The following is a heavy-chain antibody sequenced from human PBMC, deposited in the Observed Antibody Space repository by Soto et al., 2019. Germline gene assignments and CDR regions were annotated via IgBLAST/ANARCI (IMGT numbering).Heavy chain of an antibody. CDR2: IYYSGST. CDR1: GGSISSYY. CDR3: ARDLGDRWFDP. V-gene: IGHV4-59*01. Sequence: PSETLSLTCTVSGGSISSYYWSWIRQPPGKGLEWIGYIYYSGSTNYNPSLKSRVTISVDTSKNQFSLKLSSVTAADTAVYYCARDLGDRWFDPWGQGTLVTVSS. J-gene: IGHJ5*02. D-gene: IGHD3-16*01.